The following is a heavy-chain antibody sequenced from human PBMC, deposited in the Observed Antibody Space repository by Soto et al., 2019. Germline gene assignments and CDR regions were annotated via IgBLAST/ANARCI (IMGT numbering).Heavy chain of an antibody. J-gene: IGHJ1*01. Sequence: GGSLRLSCAASGFTFSSYAMSWVRQAPGKGLEWVSAISGSGGSTYYADSVKGRFTISRDNSKNTLYLQMNSLRAEDTAVYYCAKGVQQWLTRAEYFQHWGQGTLVTVSS. CDR3: AKGVQQWLTRAEYFQH. CDR2: ISGSGGST. CDR1: GFTFSSYA. V-gene: IGHV3-23*01. D-gene: IGHD6-19*01.